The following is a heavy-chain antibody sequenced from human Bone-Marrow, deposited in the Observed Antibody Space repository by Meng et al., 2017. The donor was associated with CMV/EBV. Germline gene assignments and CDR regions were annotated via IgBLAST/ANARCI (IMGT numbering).Heavy chain of an antibody. CDR1: GVSVRSGSHH. J-gene: IGHJ5*02. CDR3: ARDVHYYDSSGYLSWFDP. CDR2: IYYSGST. V-gene: IGHV4-61*01. D-gene: IGHD3-22*01. Sequence: SETLSLTCTVSGVSVRSGSHHWSWFRQPPGKGLEWIGYIYYSGSTNYNPSLKSRVTISVDTPKNQFSLKLSSVTAADTAVYYCARDVHYYDSSGYLSWFDPWGQGTLVTVSS.